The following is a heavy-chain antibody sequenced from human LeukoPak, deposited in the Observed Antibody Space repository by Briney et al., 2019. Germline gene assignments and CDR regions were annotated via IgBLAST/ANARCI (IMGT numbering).Heavy chain of an antibody. J-gene: IGHJ3*02. V-gene: IGHV3-53*04. Sequence: GGSLRLPCAASGFSVSANYMSWVRQAPGKGLEWVSAIYSGGATYYTDSVKGRFTMSRHTSKNTLDLQMNNLRVEDTAVYYCARWKMEGIVVDVFDIWGQGTRVSVSS. D-gene: IGHD3-22*01. CDR3: ARWKMEGIVVDVFDI. CDR1: GFSVSANY. CDR2: IYSGGAT.